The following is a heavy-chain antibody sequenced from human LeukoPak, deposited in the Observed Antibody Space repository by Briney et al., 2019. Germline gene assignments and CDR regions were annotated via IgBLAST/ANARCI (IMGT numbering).Heavy chain of an antibody. Sequence: TSRTLSLTCTVSGGSISSGDYYWSWIRQPPGKGLEWIGYIYYSGSTYYNPSLKSRVTISVDTSKNQFSLKLSSVTAADTAVYYCAREDFGVANYFDYWGQGTLVTVSS. V-gene: IGHV4-30-4*08. CDR1: GGSISSGDYY. CDR2: IYYSGST. CDR3: AREDFGVANYFDY. J-gene: IGHJ4*02. D-gene: IGHD3-3*01.